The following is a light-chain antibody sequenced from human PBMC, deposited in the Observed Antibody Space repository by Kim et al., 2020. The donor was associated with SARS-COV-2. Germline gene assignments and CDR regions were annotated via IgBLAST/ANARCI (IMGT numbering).Light chain of an antibody. V-gene: IGKV4-1*01. CDR3: QKYYSTPRT. CDR2: LAS. Sequence: DIVMTQSPDSLAVSLGERATINCKSSQGVLYSSNNKNYLAWYQQKPGQPPNLLIYLASTRESGVPDRFSGSGSGTDFTLTISSLQAEDVAVYYCQKYYSTPRTFGQGATLEI. J-gene: IGKJ2*01. CDR1: QGVLYSSNNKNY.